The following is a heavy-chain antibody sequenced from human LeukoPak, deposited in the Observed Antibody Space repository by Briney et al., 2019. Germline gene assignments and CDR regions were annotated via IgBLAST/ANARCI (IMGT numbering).Heavy chain of an antibody. V-gene: IGHV3-48*04. Sequence: GGSLRLSCAASGFTFSSFFINWVRQAPGKGLEWVSYISTSTTTMYYADSVKGRFTISRDNAKNSLYLQMNSLRAEDTAVYYCARAGSHRNSGYDYWGQGILVTVSS. D-gene: IGHD5-12*01. CDR1: GFTFSSFF. CDR2: ISTSTTTM. J-gene: IGHJ4*02. CDR3: ARAGSHRNSGYDY.